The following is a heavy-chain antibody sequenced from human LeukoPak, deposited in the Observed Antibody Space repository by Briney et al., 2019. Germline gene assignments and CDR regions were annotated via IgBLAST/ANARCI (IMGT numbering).Heavy chain of an antibody. CDR3: ARREGDTSMVRSFDY. D-gene: IGHD5-18*01. V-gene: IGHV4-34*01. CDR2: INHSGST. Sequence: PSETLSLTCAVYGGSFSGYYWSWLRQPPGKGLEWIGEINHSGSTNYNPSLKSRVTISVDTSKNQFSLNLSSETAADTAVYYCARREGDTSMVRSFDYWGQGTLVTVSS. CDR1: GGSFSGYY. J-gene: IGHJ4*02.